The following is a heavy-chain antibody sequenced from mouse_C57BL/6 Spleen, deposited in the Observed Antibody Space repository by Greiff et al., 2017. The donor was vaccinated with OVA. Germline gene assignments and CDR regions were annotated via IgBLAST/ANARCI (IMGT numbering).Heavy chain of an antibody. J-gene: IGHJ2*01. CDR1: GYTFTSYW. CDR3: ARRTTVVDLDY. CDR2: IDPSDSET. V-gene: IGHV1-52*01. Sequence: VQLQQPGAELVRPGSSVKLSCKASGYTFTSYWMHWVKQRPIQGLEWIGNIDPSDSETHYNQKFKDKATLTVDKSSSTAYMQLSSLTSEDSAVYYCARRTTVVDLDYWGQGTTLTVSS. D-gene: IGHD1-1*01.